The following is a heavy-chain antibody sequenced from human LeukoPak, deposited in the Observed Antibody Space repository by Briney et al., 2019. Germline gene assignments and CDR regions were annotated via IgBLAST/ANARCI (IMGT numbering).Heavy chain of an antibody. D-gene: IGHD2-15*01. V-gene: IGHV1-69*08. J-gene: IGHJ4*02. CDR1: GGTLSNNP. CDR2: ISPSIGTT. CDR3: AEDHCTGDNCYHAH. Sequence: SVKVSCKASGGTLSNNPISWLRQVPGQRLQWMGNISPSIGTTLYTQELQGRVTITTVKSTSTSYMDLYSLTSDDTAVYYCAEDHCTGDNCYHAHWGQGTLVTVSS.